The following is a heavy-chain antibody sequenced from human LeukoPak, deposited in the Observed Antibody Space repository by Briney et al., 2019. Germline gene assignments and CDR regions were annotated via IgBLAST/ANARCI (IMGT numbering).Heavy chain of an antibody. Sequence: GGSLRLSCAASGFTVSSNYMSWVRQAPGKGLEWVSVIYSGGSTYYADSVKGRFTISRDNSKNTLYLQMNSLRAEDTAVYYCAKAPVATCSGAYCYPFDYWSQGTLVTVSS. CDR1: GFTVSSNY. CDR2: IYSGGST. V-gene: IGHV3-53*01. CDR3: AKAPVATCSGAYCYPFDY. J-gene: IGHJ4*02. D-gene: IGHD2-15*01.